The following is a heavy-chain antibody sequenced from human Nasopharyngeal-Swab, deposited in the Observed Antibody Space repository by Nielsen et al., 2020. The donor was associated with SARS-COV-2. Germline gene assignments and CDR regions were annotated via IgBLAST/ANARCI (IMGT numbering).Heavy chain of an antibody. CDR2: ISWNSGSI. D-gene: IGHD3-3*01. V-gene: IGHV3-9*01. Sequence: GGSLRLSCAASGFTFDDYAMHWVRQAPGKGLEWVSGISWNSGSIGYADSVKGRFTISRDNAKNSLYLQMNSLRAEDTALYYCAKKDYDFWSGYFDYWGQGTLVTVSS. CDR1: GFTFDDYA. CDR3: AKKDYDFWSGYFDY. J-gene: IGHJ4*02.